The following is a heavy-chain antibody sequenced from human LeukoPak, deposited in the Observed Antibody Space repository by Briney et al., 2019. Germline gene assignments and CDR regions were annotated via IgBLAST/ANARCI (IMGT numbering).Heavy chain of an antibody. D-gene: IGHD6-13*01. CDR2: IYYSGST. CDR3: ARARYSSSWACDY. V-gene: IGHV4-59*13. CDR1: GVSISSYY. Sequence: SETLSLTCIVSGVSISSYYWSWIRQPPGKGLEWIGYIYYSGSTNYNPSLKSRVTISVDTSKNQFSLKLSSVTAADTAVYYCARARYSSSWACDYWGQGTLVTVSS. J-gene: IGHJ4*02.